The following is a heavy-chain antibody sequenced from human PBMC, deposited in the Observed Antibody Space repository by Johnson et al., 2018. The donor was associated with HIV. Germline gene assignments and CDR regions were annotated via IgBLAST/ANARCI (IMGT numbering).Heavy chain of an antibody. V-gene: IGHV3-30*04. CDR3: ARVSCSSTSCLGDGAFDI. Sequence: QVQLVESGGGVVQPGRSLRLSCAASGFTFSSYAMDWVRQAPGKWLEWVAVISYDGSNKYYADSVKGRFTISRDNAKNSLYLQMNSLRAEDTALYYCARVSCSSTSCLGDGAFDIWGQGTMVTVSS. D-gene: IGHD2-2*01. CDR2: ISYDGSNK. J-gene: IGHJ3*02. CDR1: GFTFSSYA.